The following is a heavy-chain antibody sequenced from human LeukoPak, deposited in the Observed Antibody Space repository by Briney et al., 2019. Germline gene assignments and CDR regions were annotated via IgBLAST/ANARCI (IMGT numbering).Heavy chain of an antibody. CDR1: GGSISSSSYY. CDR3: ARVTGYMIEDYFDY. Sequence: PSETLSLTCTVSGGSISSSSYYWGWIRQPPGRGLEWLASIYYSGSTYYNPSLKSRVTISVDTSKNQFSLKLSSVTAADTAVYYCARVTGYMIEDYFDYWGQGTLVTVSS. D-gene: IGHD3-22*01. V-gene: IGHV4-39*07. J-gene: IGHJ4*02. CDR2: IYYSGST.